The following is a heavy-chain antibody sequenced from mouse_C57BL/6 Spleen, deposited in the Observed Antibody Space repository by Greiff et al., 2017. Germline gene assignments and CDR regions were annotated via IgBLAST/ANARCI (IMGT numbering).Heavy chain of an antibody. CDR2: IDPETGGT. CDR3: TRASITTVVASPLDY. V-gene: IGHV1-15*01. J-gene: IGHJ2*01. CDR1: GYTFTDYE. Sequence: QVQLQQSGAELVRPGASVTLSCKASGYTFTDYEMHWVKQTPVHGLEWIGAIDPETGGTAYNQKFKGKDILTADKSSSTAYMELRSLTSEDSAVYYCTRASITTVVASPLDYWGQGTTLTVSS. D-gene: IGHD1-1*01.